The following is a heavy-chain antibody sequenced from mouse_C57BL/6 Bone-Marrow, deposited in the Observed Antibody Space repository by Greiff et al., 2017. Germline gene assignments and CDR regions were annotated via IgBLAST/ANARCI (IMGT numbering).Heavy chain of an antibody. V-gene: IGHV5-9-1*02. CDR3: TRDDGYWDY. Sequence: EVKLMESGEGLVKPGASLKLSCSASGFTFSSYSMSWVRQTPEQRLEWVAYISSGGDYIYYADTVKGRFTISRDTAWNTLYLQMSSLKSVDTAMYYCTRDDGYWDYWGQGTTLTVSS. D-gene: IGHD2-3*01. J-gene: IGHJ2*01. CDR2: ISSGGDYI. CDR1: GFTFSSYS.